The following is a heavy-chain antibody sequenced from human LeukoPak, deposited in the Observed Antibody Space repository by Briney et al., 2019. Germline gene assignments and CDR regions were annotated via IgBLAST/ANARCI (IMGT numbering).Heavy chain of an antibody. CDR2: IYYSGST. Sequence: SETLSLTCTVSGGSISSSSYYWGWIRQPPGKGLEWIGSIYYSGSTYYNPSLKSRVTISVDTSKNQFSLKLGSVTAADTAVYYCARVRRIVVVVSGARVSYYMDVWGKGTTVTVSS. CDR1: GGSISSSSYY. J-gene: IGHJ6*03. D-gene: IGHD2-15*01. V-gene: IGHV4-39*07. CDR3: ARVRRIVVVVSGARVSYYMDV.